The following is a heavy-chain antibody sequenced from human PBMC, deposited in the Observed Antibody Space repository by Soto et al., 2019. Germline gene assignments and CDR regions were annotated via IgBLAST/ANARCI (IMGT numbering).Heavy chain of an antibody. J-gene: IGHJ5*02. D-gene: IGHD3-16*02. V-gene: IGHV3-48*01. Sequence: GGSLRLSCADSGLTFSSYSMNWVRQAPGKGLEWVSYISTSSRIIYYADSVKGRFTISRGNAKNSLFLQMNSLRAEDTAVYYCARDLYFLGELSPIWFDPWGQGTLVTVSS. CDR3: ARDLYFLGELSPIWFDP. CDR1: GLTFSSYS. CDR2: ISTSSRII.